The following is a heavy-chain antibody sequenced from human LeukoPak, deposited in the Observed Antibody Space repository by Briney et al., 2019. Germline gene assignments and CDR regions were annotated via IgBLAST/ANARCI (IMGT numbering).Heavy chain of an antibody. CDR3: AREGGGAYSSGWWPNLDY. D-gene: IGHD6-19*01. CDR1: GYTFTGYY. Sequence: ASVKVSCKASGYTFTGYYMHWVRQAPGQGLEWMGWINPNSGGTNYAQKFQGWVTMTRDTSISTAYMELSRLRSDDTVVYYCAREGGGAYSSGWWPNLDYWGQGTLVTVSS. CDR2: INPNSGGT. V-gene: IGHV1-2*04. J-gene: IGHJ4*02.